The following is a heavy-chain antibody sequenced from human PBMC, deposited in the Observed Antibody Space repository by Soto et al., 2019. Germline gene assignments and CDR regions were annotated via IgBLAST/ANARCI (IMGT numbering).Heavy chain of an antibody. D-gene: IGHD6-19*01. J-gene: IGHJ4*01. V-gene: IGHV4-39*01. CDR1: GGSISSSSYY. CDR3: ARHAVHSSGFTDN. CDR2: IYYSGSP. Sequence: QLQLQESGPGLVTPSETLSLTCTVSGGSISSSSYYWGWIRQPPGKGMEWIGSIYYSGSPYYNPSRNSRVTISVDTSQNQFSLKLSSVTAADTAVYYCARHAVHSSGFTDNWGHGTLVTVSS.